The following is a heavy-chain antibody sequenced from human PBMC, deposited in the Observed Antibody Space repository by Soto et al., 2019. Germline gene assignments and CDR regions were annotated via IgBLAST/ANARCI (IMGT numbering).Heavy chain of an antibody. CDR2: IIPIFGTA. CDR1: GGTFSSYA. D-gene: IGHD4-17*01. CDR3: ASHTGDYGDYEDLWDY. V-gene: IGHV1-69*06. Sequence: QVQLVQSGAEVKKPGSSVKVSCKASGGTFSSYAISWVRQAPGQGLEWMGGIIPIFGTANYAQKFQGRVTITADKSTSTAYMELSSPRSEDTAVYYCASHTGDYGDYEDLWDYWGQGTLVTVSS. J-gene: IGHJ4*02.